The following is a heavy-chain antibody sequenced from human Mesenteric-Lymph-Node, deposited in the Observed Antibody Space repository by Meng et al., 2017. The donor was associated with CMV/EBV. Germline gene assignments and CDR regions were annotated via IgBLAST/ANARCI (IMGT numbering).Heavy chain of an antibody. Sequence: AAAGSTFSYGYRTWMRQAKGKGLEGVSYISTSSHYTNYADSVKSRLTNSRNNAKNSLYRQMNSLRAEDKAVYYCAKGRNYPNYYFDYWGQGTLVTVSS. D-gene: IGHD1-7*01. V-gene: IGHV3-11*06. CDR3: AKGRNYPNYYFDY. CDR2: ISTSSHYT. CDR1: GSTFSYGY. J-gene: IGHJ4*02.